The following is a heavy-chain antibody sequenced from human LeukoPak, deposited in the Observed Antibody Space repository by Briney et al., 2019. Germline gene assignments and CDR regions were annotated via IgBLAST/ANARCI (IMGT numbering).Heavy chain of an antibody. J-gene: IGHJ6*03. V-gene: IGHV3-48*03. D-gene: IGHD5/OR15-5a*01. CDR3: ASIGSGYYYYYMDV. CDR2: ISSSGSTT. Sequence: PGGSLRLSCAASGFTFSSYEMNWVRQAPGKGLEWVSYISSSGSTTYYADSVKGRFTISRDNAKNPLYLQMNSLRAEDTAVYYCASIGSGYYYYYMDVWGKGTTVTVSS. CDR1: GFTFSSYE.